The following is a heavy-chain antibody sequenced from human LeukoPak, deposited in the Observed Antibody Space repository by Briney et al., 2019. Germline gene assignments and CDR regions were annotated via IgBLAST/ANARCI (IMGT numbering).Heavy chain of an antibody. CDR2: IYYSGST. V-gene: IGHV4-59*08. Sequence: SETLSLTCTVSGGSISSYYWSWIRQPPGKGLEWIGYIYYSGSTYYNPSLKSRVTISVDTSKNQFSLKLSSVTAADTAVYYCARHEPGNYYFDYWGQGTLVTVSS. J-gene: IGHJ4*02. CDR3: ARHEPGNYYFDY. CDR1: GGSISSYY.